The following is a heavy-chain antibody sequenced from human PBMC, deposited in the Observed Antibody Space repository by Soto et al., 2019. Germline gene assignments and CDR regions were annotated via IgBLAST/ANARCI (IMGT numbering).Heavy chain of an antibody. V-gene: IGHV4-61*01. D-gene: IGHD6-13*01. CDR3: ARMNSGTSSWNLDY. CDR1: GGSVSSGSYY. CDR2: IYYSGST. Sequence: SETLSLTCTVSGGSVSSGSYYWSWIRQPPGKGLEWIGYIYYSGSTNYNPSLKSRVTISVDTSKNQFSLKLSSVTAADTAVYYCARMNSGTSSWNLDYWGQGTLVTVSS. J-gene: IGHJ4*02.